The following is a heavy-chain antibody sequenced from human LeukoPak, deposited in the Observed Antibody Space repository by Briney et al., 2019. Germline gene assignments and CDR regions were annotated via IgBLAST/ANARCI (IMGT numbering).Heavy chain of an antibody. CDR2: ISGSGDNT. CDR3: AKVGDSSGYSPLDC. D-gene: IGHD3-22*01. Sequence: GGSLRLSCAASGFTFSTYAMSWVRQAPGKGLEWVSGISGSGDNTYYTDSVKGRFTISRDNSKNTLYLQMNSLRADDTAVYYCAKVGDSSGYSPLDCWVQGRLVGVCS. CDR1: GFTFSTYA. J-gene: IGHJ4*02. V-gene: IGHV3-23*01.